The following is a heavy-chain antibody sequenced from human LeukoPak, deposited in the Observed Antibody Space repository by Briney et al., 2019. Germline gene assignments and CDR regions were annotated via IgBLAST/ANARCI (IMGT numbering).Heavy chain of an antibody. V-gene: IGHV3-30*03. Sequence: PGGSLRLSCVVSGFNLRSYGIHWVRQAPGKGLEWVARISHDGSSTDYADSVKGRLTISRDTSQSTVFLQMNGLRAEDTAIYYCARTSEMATIVALYYFDYWGQGTLVTVSS. CDR2: ISHDGSST. CDR3: ARTSEMATIVALYYFDY. J-gene: IGHJ4*02. D-gene: IGHD5-24*01. CDR1: GFNLRSYG.